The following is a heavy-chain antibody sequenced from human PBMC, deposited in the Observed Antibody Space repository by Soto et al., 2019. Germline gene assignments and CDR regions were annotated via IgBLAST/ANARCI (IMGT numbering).Heavy chain of an antibody. D-gene: IGHD3-10*01. V-gene: IGHV1-69*02. J-gene: IGHJ4*02. CDR1: GDTFTFYS. CDR2: INPILSMS. CDR3: ASSYGSGYRAFDY. Sequence: QVQLVQSGAEVKRPGFSVKVSCKASGDTFTFYSINWVRQAPGLGLEWMGRINPILSMSNYAQRFQGRVTVTADKSTSTAYMELSSLRSEDTAIYYCASSYGSGYRAFDYWGQGALVTLSS.